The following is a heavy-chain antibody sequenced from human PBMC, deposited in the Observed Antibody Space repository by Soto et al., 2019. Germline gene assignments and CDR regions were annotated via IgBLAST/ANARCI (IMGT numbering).Heavy chain of an antibody. D-gene: IGHD3-9*01. J-gene: IGHJ4*02. Sequence: EVQLVESGGGLVQPGRSLRLSCAASGFTFQDYAMYWVRQAPGKGLEWVSGISWNSGNKAYADSVKGRFTISRDNAKNSLYLQINSLREEDRVLYYCAKARYRSRSEPDYWGQGNLVFVSS. CDR3: AKARYRSRSEPDY. V-gene: IGHV3-9*01. CDR1: GFTFQDYA. CDR2: ISWNSGNK.